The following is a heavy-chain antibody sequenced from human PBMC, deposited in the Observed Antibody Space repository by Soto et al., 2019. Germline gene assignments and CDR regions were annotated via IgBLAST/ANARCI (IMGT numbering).Heavy chain of an antibody. CDR1: GGTFSSYT. J-gene: IGHJ4*02. D-gene: IGHD3-3*01. Sequence: VKVSCKASGGTFSSYTISWVRQAPGQGLEWMGRIIPILGIANYAQKFQGRVTITADKSTSTAYMELSSLRSEDTAVYYCATAALRFLEWFSGYWGQGTLVTVSS. V-gene: IGHV1-69*02. CDR2: IIPILGIA. CDR3: ATAALRFLEWFSGY.